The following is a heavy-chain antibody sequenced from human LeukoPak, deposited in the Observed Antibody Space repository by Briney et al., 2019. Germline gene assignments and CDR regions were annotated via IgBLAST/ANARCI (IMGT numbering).Heavy chain of an antibody. Sequence: ASVKVSCKASGGTFSSYAISWVRQAPGQGLEWMGRIIPILGIANYAQKFQGRVTITADKSTSTAYMELSSLRSEDTAVYYCARAYSGYERSFDYWGQGTLVTVSS. V-gene: IGHV1-69*04. CDR1: GGTFSSYA. J-gene: IGHJ4*02. D-gene: IGHD5-12*01. CDR2: IIPILGIA. CDR3: ARAYSGYERSFDY.